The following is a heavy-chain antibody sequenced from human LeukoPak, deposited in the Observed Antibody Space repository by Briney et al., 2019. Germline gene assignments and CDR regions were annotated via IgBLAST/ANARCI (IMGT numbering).Heavy chain of an antibody. CDR3: AKDYYGSGSYYIDAFDI. CDR2: ISGSGGST. J-gene: IGHJ3*02. CDR1: GFTFSSYA. D-gene: IGHD3-10*01. V-gene: IGHV3-23*01. Sequence: PGGSLRLSCAAPGFTFSSYAMSWVRQAPGKGLEWVSAISGSGGSTYYADSVKGRFTISRDNSKNTLYLQMNSLRAEDTAVYYCAKDYYGSGSYYIDAFDIWGQGTMVTVSS.